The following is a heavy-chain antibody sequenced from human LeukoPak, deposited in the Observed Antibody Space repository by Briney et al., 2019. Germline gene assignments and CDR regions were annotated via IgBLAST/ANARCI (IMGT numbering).Heavy chain of an antibody. J-gene: IGHJ4*02. CDR1: GFTFSSYA. D-gene: IGHD3-9*01. Sequence: PGGSLRLSCAASGFTFSSYAMSWVRQAPGKGLEWVSAISGSGGSTYYADSVKGRFTISRDNSKNTLYLQMNSLRAEDTAAYYCATALPITYYDILTPDYWGQGTLVTVSS. CDR3: ATALPITYYDILTPDY. V-gene: IGHV3-23*01. CDR2: ISGSGGST.